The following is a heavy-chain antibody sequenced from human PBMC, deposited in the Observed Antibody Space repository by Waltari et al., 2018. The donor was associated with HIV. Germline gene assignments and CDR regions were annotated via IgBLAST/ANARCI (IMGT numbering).Heavy chain of an antibody. CDR3: ARETQETTGGRIFDF. CDR1: GGSFSSYV. D-gene: IGHD4-17*01. CDR2: IIPMFGAA. V-gene: IGHV1-69*12. Sequence: QVQLVQSGAEVKKPGSSVKVSCKASGGSFSSYVISWVRQAPGQGLGWMGGIIPMFGAANYAQNFLSRVTISADESTKTAYMELSGLRSEDTAMYYCARETQETTGGRIFDFWGQGTMVTVSS. J-gene: IGHJ4*02.